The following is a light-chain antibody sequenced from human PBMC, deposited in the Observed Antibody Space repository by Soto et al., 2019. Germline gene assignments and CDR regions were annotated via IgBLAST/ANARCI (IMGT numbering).Light chain of an antibody. CDR2: DAY. Sequence: EVVLTQSPVTLSLSPGERATLSCSASQSFRGLLACYQQKPGQAPRLIIYDAYNRATGIPPSFSGSGSGKDFTLTISSLEPEDSAVYYCQQRHMWPITFGQGTRLEIK. CDR3: QQRHMWPIT. V-gene: IGKV3-11*01. CDR1: QSFRGL. J-gene: IGKJ5*01.